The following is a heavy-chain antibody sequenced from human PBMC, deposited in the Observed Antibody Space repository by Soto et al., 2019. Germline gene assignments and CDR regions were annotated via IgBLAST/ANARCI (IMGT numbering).Heavy chain of an antibody. CDR3: VRRHVSATGIDWFGP. J-gene: IGHJ5*01. CDR2: INAANGDT. CDR1: GYTFTSHG. Sequence: ASVKVSCKASGYTFTSHGIHWVRQAPGQRLEWMVWINAANGDTKYSPKFQGRVTITTDTSASTAYMELSSLRSDATAVYYCVRRHVSATGIDWFGPWGQGTLVTASS. V-gene: IGHV1-3*01. D-gene: IGHD6-13*01.